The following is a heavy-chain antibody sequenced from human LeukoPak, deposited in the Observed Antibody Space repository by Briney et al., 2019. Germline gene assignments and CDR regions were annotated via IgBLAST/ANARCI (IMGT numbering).Heavy chain of an antibody. Sequence: PGGSLRLSCSASGFIFTDYTIHWVRQAPGKGLEYVSAITNYGDATYYADSVKGRFTISRDNSKNTVWLQMSSLRPEDTAVYYCVKDTRDTRDDYWGQGTLVTVSP. CDR1: GFIFTDYT. CDR3: VKDTRDTRDDY. J-gene: IGHJ4*02. D-gene: IGHD5-24*01. CDR2: ITNYGDAT. V-gene: IGHV3-64D*06.